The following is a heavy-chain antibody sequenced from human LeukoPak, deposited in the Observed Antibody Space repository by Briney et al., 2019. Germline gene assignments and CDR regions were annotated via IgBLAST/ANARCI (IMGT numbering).Heavy chain of an antibody. D-gene: IGHD2-2*01. V-gene: IGHV5-51*02. CDR1: GYSFTSYW. J-gene: IGHJ4*02. CDR2: IFPGDSDT. CDR3: ARGYCSSTSCYYYFDY. Sequence: GESLKISCKGSGYSFTSYWTVWVRQMPGKGVEGMGIIFPGDSDTRYSPSFQGQVTISADKSFSTAYLQWSSLKAPDTAMYYCARGYCSSTSCYYYFDYWGQGTLVTVSS.